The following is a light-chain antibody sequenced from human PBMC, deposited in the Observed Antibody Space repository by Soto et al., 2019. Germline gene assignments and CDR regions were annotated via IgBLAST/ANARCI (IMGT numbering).Light chain of an antibody. CDR1: QSVSSSY. V-gene: IGKV3-20*01. CDR3: EQYGSSPRT. Sequence: IVFSQSPSTLSLSPGERATLSCRASQSVSSSYLAWYQQKPGQAPRLLIYGASSRATGIPDRFSGSGSGTDFTLTISRLEPEDSAVYYCEQYGSSPRTFGQGTKVDI. CDR2: GAS. J-gene: IGKJ1*01.